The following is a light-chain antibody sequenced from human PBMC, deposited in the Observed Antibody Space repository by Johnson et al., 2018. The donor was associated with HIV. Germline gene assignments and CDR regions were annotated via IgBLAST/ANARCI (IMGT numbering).Light chain of an antibody. V-gene: IGLV1-51*02. CDR3: GTWDSSLSLFV. Sequence: QSILTQPPSVSAAPGQKVTISCSGSSSNIGNNYVSWYQQLPGTAPKLLIYENYKRPSGIPDRFSGSKSGTSATLGITGLQTGDEADYYCGTWDSSLSLFVFGTGTKVTVL. CDR2: ENY. CDR1: SSNIGNNY. J-gene: IGLJ1*01.